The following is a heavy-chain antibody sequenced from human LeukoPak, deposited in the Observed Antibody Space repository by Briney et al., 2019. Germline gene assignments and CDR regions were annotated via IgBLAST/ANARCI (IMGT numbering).Heavy chain of an antibody. Sequence: GGSLRLSCAASGFTFSSYAMSWVRQAPGKRLEWVSSIGTDTHYADSVKGRFTVSRDNSKNTLYLQLNSLRAEDSAVYYCAKRQQGTFDYWGQGTLVTVSS. V-gene: IGHV3-23*01. J-gene: IGHJ4*02. CDR3: AKRQQGTFDY. D-gene: IGHD6-13*01. CDR2: IGTDT. CDR1: GFTFSSYA.